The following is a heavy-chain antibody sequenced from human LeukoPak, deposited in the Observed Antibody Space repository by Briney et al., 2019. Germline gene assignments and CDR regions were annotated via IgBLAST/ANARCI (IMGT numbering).Heavy chain of an antibody. CDR3: AHKGADTSGSFDY. D-gene: IGHD3-22*01. CDR2: ISGRGVTT. J-gene: IGHJ4*02. CDR1: GFTFSSYV. V-gene: IGHV3-23*01. Sequence: QSGGSLRLSCAASGFTFSSYVMSWVRQAPGKGLEWVSAISGRGVTTYYADSVKGRFTISRDNSKNTLYLQMNSLRADDTAVYYCAHKGADTSGSFDYWGQGTLVTVSS.